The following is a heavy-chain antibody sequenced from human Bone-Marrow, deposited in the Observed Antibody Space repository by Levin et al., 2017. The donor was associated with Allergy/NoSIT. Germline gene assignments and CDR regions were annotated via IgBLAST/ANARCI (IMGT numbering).Heavy chain of an antibody. V-gene: IGHV1-3*01. CDR2: INAGNGNT. Sequence: AASVKVSCKASGYTFTSYAMHWVRQAPGQRLEWMGWINAGNGNTKYSQKFQGRVTITRDTSASTAYMELSSLRSEDTAVYYCARGDTDIVVVVAMLSNPFDYWGQGTLVTVSS. CDR1: GYTFTSYA. D-gene: IGHD2-15*01. J-gene: IGHJ4*02. CDR3: ARGDTDIVVVVAMLSNPFDY.